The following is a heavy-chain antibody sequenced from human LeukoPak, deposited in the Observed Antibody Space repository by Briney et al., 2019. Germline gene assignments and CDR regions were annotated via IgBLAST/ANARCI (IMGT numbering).Heavy chain of an antibody. D-gene: IGHD1-1*01. CDR2: INSGGSTL. CDR1: GFTFSSYE. V-gene: IGHV3-48*03. CDR3: ARIHNLGILAHFDY. J-gene: IGHJ4*02. Sequence: LPGGSLRLSCAASGFTFSSYEMNWVRQAPGKGLEWVSYINSGGSTLYYADSVKGRFTISRDNAKNSLYLQMNSLRAEDTAVYYCARIHNLGILAHFDYWGQGTLVTVSS.